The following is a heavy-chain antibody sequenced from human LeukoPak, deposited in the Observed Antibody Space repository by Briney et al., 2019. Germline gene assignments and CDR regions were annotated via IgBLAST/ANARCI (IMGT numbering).Heavy chain of an antibody. CDR2: IHSDGSSI. CDR1: GFTFSSYW. J-gene: IGHJ5*02. CDR3: ARSRLGYCSGGSCYSFWFDP. D-gene: IGHD2-15*01. V-gene: IGHV3-74*01. Sequence: GGSLRLSCAASGFTFSSYWMHWVRQAPGKGLVWVSRIHSDGSSISYADSVKGRFTISRDNAKNTLYLQMNSLRAEDTAVYYCARSRLGYCSGGSCYSFWFDPWGQGTLVTVSS.